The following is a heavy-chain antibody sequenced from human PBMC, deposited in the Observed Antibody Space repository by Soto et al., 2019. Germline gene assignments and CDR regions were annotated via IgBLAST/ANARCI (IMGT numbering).Heavy chain of an antibody. V-gene: IGHV3-30*04. CDR1: GFTFSNYA. D-gene: IGHD3-22*01. CDR2: ISYNGGNR. Sequence: QVQLVESGGGVVQPGRSLRLSCAASGFTFSNYAMHWVRQAPGKGLECVAVISYNGGNRFYRDYVKGRFTISRDNYKKPVHLQIDSLRYEDAAVYYCARVDREDTAGLIGVRPGEYGVDVWGQGTTVTVAS. CDR3: ARVDREDTAGLIGVRPGEYGVDV. J-gene: IGHJ6*02.